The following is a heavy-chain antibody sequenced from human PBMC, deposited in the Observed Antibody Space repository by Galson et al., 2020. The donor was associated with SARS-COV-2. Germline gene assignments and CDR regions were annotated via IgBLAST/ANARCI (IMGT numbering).Heavy chain of an antibody. CDR1: GFTFSSYS. CDR3: ARDPPIYYGSGGGMDV. D-gene: IGHD3-10*01. J-gene: IGHJ6*02. Sequence: SLRLSCAASGFTFSSYSMNWVRQAPGKGLEWVSYISSSSSTIYYADSVKGRFTISRDNAKNSLYLQMNSLRAEDTAVYYCARDPPIYYGSGGGMDVWGQGTTVTVSS. CDR2: ISSSSSTI. V-gene: IGHV3-48*01.